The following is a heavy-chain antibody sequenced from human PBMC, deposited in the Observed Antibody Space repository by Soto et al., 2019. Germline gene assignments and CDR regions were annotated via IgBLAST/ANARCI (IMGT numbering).Heavy chain of an antibody. CDR3: ASDRGYSGSPFGY. Sequence: EVQLVESGGGLVQPGGSLRLSCAASGFTFSSYSMNWVRQAPGKGLEWVSYISSSSSTIYYADSVKGRFTISRDNEKNTLYLQMNSLSDEDTAVYYCASDRGYSGSPFGYWGQGTLVTVSS. D-gene: IGHD1-26*01. J-gene: IGHJ4*02. CDR1: GFTFSSYS. V-gene: IGHV3-48*02. CDR2: ISSSSSTI.